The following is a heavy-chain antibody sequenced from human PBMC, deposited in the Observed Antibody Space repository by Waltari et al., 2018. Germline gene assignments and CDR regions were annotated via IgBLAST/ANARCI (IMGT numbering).Heavy chain of an antibody. Sequence: QVQLQESGPGLVKPSETLSLTCAVSGYSISSGYYWGWIRQPPGKGLEWIGSIYHSGSPYYNPSRKSRVTISVDTSKNQFSLKLSSVTAADTAVYYCARRAAIAATGPTYYMDVWGKGTTVTVSS. D-gene: IGHD6-13*01. CDR3: ARRAAIAATGPTYYMDV. J-gene: IGHJ6*03. CDR1: GYSISSGYY. V-gene: IGHV4-38-2*01. CDR2: IYHSGSP.